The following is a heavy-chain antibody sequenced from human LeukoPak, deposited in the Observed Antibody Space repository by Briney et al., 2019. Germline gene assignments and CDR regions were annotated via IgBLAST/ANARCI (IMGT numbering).Heavy chain of an antibody. D-gene: IGHD6-13*01. Sequence: ASVKVSCKASGYTFTSYYMHWVRQAPGQGLDWMGIIDPSGGSTTYAQKFQGRVTMTGDTSTSTVYMELSSLRSEDTAVYYCARDLRIIAADGSTSDYWGQGTLVTVSS. V-gene: IGHV1-46*01. CDR1: GYTFTSYY. CDR2: IDPSGGST. J-gene: IGHJ4*02. CDR3: ARDLRIIAADGSTSDY.